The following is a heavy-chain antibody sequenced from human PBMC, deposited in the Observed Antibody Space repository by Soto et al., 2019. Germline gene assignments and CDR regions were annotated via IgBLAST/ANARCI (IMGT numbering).Heavy chain of an antibody. D-gene: IGHD3-10*01. V-gene: IGHV3-23*01. CDR1: GFMFSTTD. Sequence: TGGSLRLSCAASGFMFSTTDMSWVRQAPGKGLEWVTTIEGSGTITYYADSVRGRFTISRDNSKNTVYLQMDSLTADDTAVYYCVKNSGWFNSWGQGTPVTVSS. J-gene: IGHJ5*01. CDR3: VKNSGWFNS. CDR2: IEGSGTIT.